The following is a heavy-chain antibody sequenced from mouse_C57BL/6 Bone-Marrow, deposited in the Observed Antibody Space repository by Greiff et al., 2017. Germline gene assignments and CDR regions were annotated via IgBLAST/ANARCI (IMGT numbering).Heavy chain of an antibody. J-gene: IGHJ2*01. V-gene: IGHV5-15*04. CDR2: SSNLAYSI. D-gene: IGHD1-1*02. CDR1: GFTFSDYG. CDR3: ARHYRDRSYFGY. Sequence: EVTLVESGGGLVQPGGSLKLSCAASGFTFSDYGMAWVRQAPRKGPEWVAFSSNLAYSIYYADTVTGRFTISRENAKNTLYLEMSSLRSEDTAMDYCARHYRDRSYFGYWGQGTTLTVSS.